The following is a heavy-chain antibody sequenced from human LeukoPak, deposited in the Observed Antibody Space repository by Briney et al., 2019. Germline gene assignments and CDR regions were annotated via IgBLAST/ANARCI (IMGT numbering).Heavy chain of an antibody. D-gene: IGHD5-12*01. CDR3: AKDYDTMVATLRVYYVPDY. Sequence: PGGSLRLSCAASGFTFNNYAMTWVRQAPGKGLEWVSAIIVGGGTTYYADSVRGRFTISRDNSKNTLYLQINSLRVEDTAVYYCAKDYDTMVATLRVYYVPDYWGQGTLVTVSS. CDR2: IIVGGGTT. J-gene: IGHJ4*02. CDR1: GFTFNNYA. V-gene: IGHV3-23*01.